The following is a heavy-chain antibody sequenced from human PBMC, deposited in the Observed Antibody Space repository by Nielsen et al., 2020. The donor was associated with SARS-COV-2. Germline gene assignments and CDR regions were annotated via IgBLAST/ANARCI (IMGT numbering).Heavy chain of an antibody. D-gene: IGHD5-24*01. J-gene: IGHJ6*02. Sequence: WIRQPPGKGLEWVANIKQDGSEKYYVDSVKGRFTISRDNAKSSLYLQMNSLRAEDTAVYYCARDGYNYGGSDYYYGMDVWGQGTTVTVSS. CDR2: IKQDGSEK. V-gene: IGHV3-7*01. CDR3: ARDGYNYGGSDYYYGMDV.